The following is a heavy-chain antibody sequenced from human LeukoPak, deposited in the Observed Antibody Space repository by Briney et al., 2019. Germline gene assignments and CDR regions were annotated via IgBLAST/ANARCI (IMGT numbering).Heavy chain of an antibody. J-gene: IGHJ4*02. Sequence: GGSLRLSCAASGFTFSNYWMTWVRQAPGKGLEWVANIKPDGSVGYYVGSVRVRFIISRDNAGISLYLQMNSLRVEDTAVYYCTLNRVAAAGDHWGQGTLVIVSS. CDR3: TLNRVAAAGDH. D-gene: IGHD6-13*01. V-gene: IGHV3-7*01. CDR1: GFTFSNYW. CDR2: IKPDGSVG.